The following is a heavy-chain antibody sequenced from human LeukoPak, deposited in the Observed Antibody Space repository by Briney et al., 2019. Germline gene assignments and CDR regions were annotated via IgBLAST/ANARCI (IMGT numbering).Heavy chain of an antibody. V-gene: IGHV3-9*01. CDR2: INWNSGII. CDR1: GFMFDDYA. D-gene: IGHD6-13*01. CDR3: AKALEGEAAGTLYFAD. J-gene: IGHJ4*02. Sequence: GGSLRLSCAASGFMFDDYAMHWVRQVPGKGLEWVSGINWNSGIIGYADSVKGRFTISRDNAKSSLNLQMHSLRPEDTALYYCAKALEGEAAGTLYFADWGQGTLVTVSS.